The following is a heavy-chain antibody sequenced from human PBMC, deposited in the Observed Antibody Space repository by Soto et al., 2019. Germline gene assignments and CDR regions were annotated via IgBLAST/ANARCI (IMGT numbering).Heavy chain of an antibody. J-gene: IGHJ6*02. CDR3: AREGYGDYGDYYYGMDV. CDR1: GGSFSGYY. Sequence: QVQLQQWGAGLLKPSETLSLTCAVYGGSFSGYYWSWIRQPPGKGLEWIGEINHSGSTNYNPSLKSRVPISVETSKNQLSLKLSSVTGAETAVYYCAREGYGDYGDYYYGMDVWGQGTTVTVS. D-gene: IGHD4-17*01. CDR2: INHSGST. V-gene: IGHV4-34*01.